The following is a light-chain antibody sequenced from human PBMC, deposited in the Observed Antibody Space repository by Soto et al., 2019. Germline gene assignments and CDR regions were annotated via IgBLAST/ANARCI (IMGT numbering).Light chain of an antibody. CDR2: GAS. CDR1: QSVSSY. CDR3: QQYGNSPWT. V-gene: IGKV3-20*01. J-gene: IGKJ1*01. Sequence: EIVLTQAQTTLSSSPGERDTLSCRASQSVSSYLAWYQQKGGQXARXXIYGASNGATGVPDRFSGSGSGTDFTITINRLEPEDCAVYYCQQYGNSPWTFGQGTKVDIK.